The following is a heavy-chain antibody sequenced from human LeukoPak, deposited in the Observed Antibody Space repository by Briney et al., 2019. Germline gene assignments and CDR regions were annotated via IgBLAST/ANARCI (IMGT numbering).Heavy chain of an antibody. D-gene: IGHD2-2*01. CDR1: GGSFTGYY. J-gene: IGHJ4*02. CDR3: ARKEGRSEYQPLFDS. CDR2: INHSGTT. V-gene: IGHV4-34*01. Sequence: SETLSLTCAVYGGSFTGYYWSWIRQTPGEGLEWIGEINHSGTTNYNPSLKSRVTISVDTSKNQFSLKLSSMTAADTAVYYCARKEGRSEYQPLFDSWGQGTLVTVSS.